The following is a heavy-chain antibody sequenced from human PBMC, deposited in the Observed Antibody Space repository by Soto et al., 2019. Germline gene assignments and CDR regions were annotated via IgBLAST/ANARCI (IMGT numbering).Heavy chain of an antibody. CDR3: ARETGTTSY. V-gene: IGHV4-61*01. D-gene: IGHD1-7*01. Sequence: PSETLSLTCTVSGGSVSSGSYYWSWIRQPPGKGLEWIGYIYYSGSTNYNPSLKSRVTISVDTSKNQFSLKLSSVTAADTAVYYCARETGTTSYWGQRTLVTVSS. J-gene: IGHJ4*02. CDR2: IYYSGST. CDR1: GGSVSSGSYY.